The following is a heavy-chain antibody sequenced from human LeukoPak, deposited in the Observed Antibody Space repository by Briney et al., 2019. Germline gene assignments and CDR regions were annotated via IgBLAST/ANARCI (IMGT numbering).Heavy chain of an antibody. Sequence: GGSLRLSCAASGCTFSSYWMSWVRQAPGKGLEWVANIKQDGSEKYYVDSVKGRFTISRDNAKNSLYLQMNSLRAEDTAVYYCAREGDYNFDYWGQGTLVTVSS. V-gene: IGHV3-7*01. J-gene: IGHJ4*02. CDR2: IKQDGSEK. D-gene: IGHD4-11*01. CDR3: AREGDYNFDY. CDR1: GCTFSSYW.